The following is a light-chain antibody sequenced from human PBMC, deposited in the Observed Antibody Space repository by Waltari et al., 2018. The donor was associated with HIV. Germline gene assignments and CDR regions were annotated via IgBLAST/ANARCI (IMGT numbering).Light chain of an antibody. J-gene: IGLJ3*02. Sequence: QSVLTQPPSVSAAPGQKVTISCSGSTSNVGTNYVSWYQQFPETAPKLIIYDNNKRPSGIPDRFSGSKSGTSATLTITGLQTGDEADYYCGTWDSSVSAGVFGGGSKLTVL. V-gene: IGLV1-51*01. CDR3: GTWDSSVSAGV. CDR2: DNN. CDR1: TSNVGTNY.